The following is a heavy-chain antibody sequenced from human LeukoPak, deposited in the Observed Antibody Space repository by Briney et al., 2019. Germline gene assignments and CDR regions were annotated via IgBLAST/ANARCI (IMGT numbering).Heavy chain of an antibody. CDR2: ISYDGSNK. Sequence: GRSLRLSCAASGFTFSSYAMHWVRQAPGKGLEWVAVISYDGSNKYYADSVKGRFTISRDNSKNTLYLQMNSLRAEDTAVYYCAKDKRGSYADYWGQGTLVTVSS. CDR1: GFTFSSYA. D-gene: IGHD1-26*01. CDR3: AKDKRGSYADY. J-gene: IGHJ4*02. V-gene: IGHV3-30*04.